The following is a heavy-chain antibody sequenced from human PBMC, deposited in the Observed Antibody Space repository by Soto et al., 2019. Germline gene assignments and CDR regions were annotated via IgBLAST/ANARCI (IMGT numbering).Heavy chain of an antibody. CDR3: ARVRSSYCSGGSCYECDY. D-gene: IGHD2-15*01. Sequence: QVQLVESGGGVVQPGRSLRLSCAASGFTFSSYAMHWVRQAPGKGLEWVAVISYDGSNKYYADSVKGRFTISRDNSKNTLYLQMNSLRAEDTAVYYCARVRSSYCSGGSCYECDYWGQGTLVTVSS. CDR1: GFTFSSYA. J-gene: IGHJ4*02. CDR2: ISYDGSNK. V-gene: IGHV3-30-3*01.